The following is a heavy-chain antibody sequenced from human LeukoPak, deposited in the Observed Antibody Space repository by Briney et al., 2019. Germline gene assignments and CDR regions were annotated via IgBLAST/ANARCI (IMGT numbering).Heavy chain of an antibody. CDR3: AKYVSAKGPPYALDV. D-gene: IGHD2/OR15-2a*01. V-gene: IGHV3-23*01. CDR2: ISSSGGWT. Sequence: GGSLRLSCAASGFTFSSYAMSWVRQAPGKGLEWVSAISSSGGWTYYADSVKGRFTISRDNSKNTLYLQMNSLRAEDTAVYYCAKYVSAKGPPYALDVWGQGTTVTVSS. J-gene: IGHJ6*02. CDR1: GFTFSSYA.